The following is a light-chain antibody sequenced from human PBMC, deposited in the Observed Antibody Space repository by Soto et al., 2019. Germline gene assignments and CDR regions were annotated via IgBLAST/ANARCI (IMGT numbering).Light chain of an antibody. CDR1: QIIRGS. CDR3: QQYNDYSGM. J-gene: IGKJ1*01. CDR2: DAS. Sequence: DIQMTQSPSTRSGSVGDRGTITCRAGQIIRGSLASHQQKPGKAPRLMIYDASNLQRGVPSRLSGSGSRTEFTLTITSLQPEDFATYYCQQYNDYSGMFGQGTKV. V-gene: IGKV1-5*01.